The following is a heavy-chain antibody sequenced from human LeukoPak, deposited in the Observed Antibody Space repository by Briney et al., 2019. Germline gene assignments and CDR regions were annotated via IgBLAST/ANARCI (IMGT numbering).Heavy chain of an antibody. CDR2: ISSSSGYI. CDR1: GFTFSSYA. Sequence: KPGGSLRLSCAASGFTFSSYAMSWVRQAPGKGLEWVSSISSSSGYIYYGDSVKGRFTISRDNAKNSLYLQMNSLRAEDTAVYHCARDSASGGSSDYWGQGTLVTVSS. D-gene: IGHD2-15*01. CDR3: ARDSASGGSSDY. J-gene: IGHJ4*02. V-gene: IGHV3-21*01.